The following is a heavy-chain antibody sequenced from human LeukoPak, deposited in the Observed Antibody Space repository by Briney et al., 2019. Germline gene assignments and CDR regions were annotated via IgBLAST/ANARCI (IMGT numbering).Heavy chain of an antibody. CDR2: INEDGSTT. J-gene: IGHJ4*02. V-gene: IGHV3-74*01. CDR1: GFTFSSNW. CDR3: VRDLGGRSGH. Sequence: GGSLRLSCAASGFTFSSNWMHWVRQAPGKGLVWVSRINEDGSTTNYADSVKGRSTIFRDNAKNALYLQMNGLRAEDTAVYYCVRDLGGRSGHWGQGTLVTVSS. D-gene: IGHD1-26*01.